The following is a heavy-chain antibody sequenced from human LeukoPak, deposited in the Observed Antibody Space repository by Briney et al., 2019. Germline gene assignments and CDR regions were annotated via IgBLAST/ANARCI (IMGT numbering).Heavy chain of an antibody. Sequence: ASVKVSCKASGYTFTSYDINWVRQATGQGLEWMGWMNPNSGNTGYAQKFQGRVTMTRNTSISTAYMELSSLRSEDTAVYYCARVGLRWFGELFQPSYYYYYMDVWGKGTTVTISS. CDR2: MNPNSGNT. J-gene: IGHJ6*03. CDR1: GYTFTSYD. D-gene: IGHD3-10*01. CDR3: ARVGLRWFGELFQPSYYYYYMDV. V-gene: IGHV1-8*01.